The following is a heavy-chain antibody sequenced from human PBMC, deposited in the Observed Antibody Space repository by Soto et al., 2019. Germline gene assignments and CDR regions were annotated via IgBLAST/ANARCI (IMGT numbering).Heavy chain of an antibody. D-gene: IGHD1-26*01. J-gene: IGHJ2*01. CDR1: GFTFSSYW. CDR2: INSDGSST. Sequence: EVQLVESGGGLVQPGGSLRLSCAASGFTFSSYWMHWVRHAQGKGLVWVSRINSDGSSTSYADSVKGRFTISRDNAKNSLYLQMISRRYEDTAGYYCSMGGCLNWYFDRWCRGTLVNVSS. CDR3: SMGGCLNWYFDR. V-gene: IGHV3-74*01.